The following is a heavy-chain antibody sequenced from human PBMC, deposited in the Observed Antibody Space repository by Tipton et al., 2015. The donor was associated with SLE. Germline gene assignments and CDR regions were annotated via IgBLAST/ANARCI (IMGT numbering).Heavy chain of an antibody. CDR2: VYYSGST. D-gene: IGHD3-3*01. Sequence: GLVKPSETLSLICTVSGDSISANSYHWGWVRQPPGKGLEWIGNVYYSGSTYYSASLRSRVTISLDRSKNHFSLTLNSVTAADTAMLYCASGTLEWSHEPDYWGQGTLVTVSS. J-gene: IGHJ4*02. V-gene: IGHV4-39*07. CDR3: ASGTLEWSHEPDY. CDR1: GDSISANSYH.